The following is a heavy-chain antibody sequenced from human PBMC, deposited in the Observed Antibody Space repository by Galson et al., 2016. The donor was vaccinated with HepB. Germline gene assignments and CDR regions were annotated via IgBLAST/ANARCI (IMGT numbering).Heavy chain of an antibody. CDR1: GDSVSSYSGA. D-gene: IGHD3-10*01. V-gene: IGHV6-1*01. CDR2: TYYRSTWYN. J-gene: IGHJ4*02. CDR3: ARDRGSGRHFFDS. Sequence: CAISGDSVSSYSGAWDWIRQSPSRGLEWLGRTYYRSTWYNDYAGSVKGRITIEADTSKNLFSLQLTSVTVADTAVYYCARDRGSGRHFFDSWGQGTLVSVSS.